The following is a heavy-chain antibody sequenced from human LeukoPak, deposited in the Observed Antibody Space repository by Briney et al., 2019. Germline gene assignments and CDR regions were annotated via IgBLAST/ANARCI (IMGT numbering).Heavy chain of an antibody. CDR2: ISWSSGSI. V-gene: IGHV3-9*01. CDR1: GFTFDDYA. D-gene: IGHD1-1*01. CDR3: ARHLQTIQKYFDL. Sequence: GGSLRLSCAASGFTFDDYAMHWVRQAPGKGLEWVSGISWSSGSIGYADSVKGRFTISRDNAKNSLYLQMNSLRAEDTAVFYCARHLQTIQKYFDLWGRGTLVTVSS. J-gene: IGHJ2*01.